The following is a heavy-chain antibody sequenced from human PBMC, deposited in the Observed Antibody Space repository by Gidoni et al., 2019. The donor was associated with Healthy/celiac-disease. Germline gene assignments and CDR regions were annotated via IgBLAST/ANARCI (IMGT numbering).Heavy chain of an antibody. Sequence: EVQLVESGGGLIQPGGSLRPSCAASGFTVSRNYMSWVRQAPGKGLGWVSVIYSGGSTYYAESVKGRFTISRDNSKNTLYRQMNSLRAEDTAVYYCARDYDSHWGQGTLVTVSS. CDR2: IYSGGST. CDR3: ARDYDSH. D-gene: IGHD3-22*01. J-gene: IGHJ4*02. V-gene: IGHV3-53*01. CDR1: GFTVSRNY.